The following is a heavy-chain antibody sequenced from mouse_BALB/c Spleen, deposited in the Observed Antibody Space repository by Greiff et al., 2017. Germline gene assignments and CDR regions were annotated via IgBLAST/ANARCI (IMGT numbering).Heavy chain of an antibody. CDR1: GFTFSSFG. D-gene: IGHD1-1*01. V-gene: IGHV5-17*02. Sequence: VQLKESGGGLVQPGGSRKLSCAASGFTFSSFGMHWVRQAPEKGLEWVAYISSGSSTIYYADTVKGRFTISRDNPKNTLFLQMTSLRSEDTAMYYCARSTVVDYYAMDYWGQGTSVTVSS. J-gene: IGHJ4*01. CDR3: ARSTVVDYYAMDY. CDR2: ISSGSSTI.